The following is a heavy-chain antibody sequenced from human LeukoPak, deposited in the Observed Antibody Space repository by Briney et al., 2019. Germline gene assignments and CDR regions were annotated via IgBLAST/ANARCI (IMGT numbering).Heavy chain of an antibody. V-gene: IGHV3-11*01. J-gene: IGHJ6*02. CDR2: ISSSGSSI. CDR1: GFTFSDYY. CDR3: ARGYKYDTTGNPPLDV. Sequence: GGSLRLSCAASGFTFSDYYMSWIRQAPGRGLEWLSCISSSGSSIYYADSLKGRFTVSRDNAGDSLYLHMNSLRAEDTAVYYCARGYKYDTTGNPPLDVWGQGTTVTVSS. D-gene: IGHD3-22*01.